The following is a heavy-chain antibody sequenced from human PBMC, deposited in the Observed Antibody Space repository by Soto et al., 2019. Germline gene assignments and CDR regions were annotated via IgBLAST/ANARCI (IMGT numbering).Heavy chain of an antibody. D-gene: IGHD3-22*01. CDR1: GGSISSGGYS. CDR3: ARGAPVVNDY. Sequence: PSETLSLTCAVSGGSISSGGYSWTWIRQPPGKGLEWIGYIYYSGSTYYNSSLKSRVTISVDTSKNQFSLKLSSVTAADTAVYYCARGAPVVNDYWGQGTLVTVSS. J-gene: IGHJ4*02. V-gene: IGHV4-30-2*01. CDR2: IYYSGST.